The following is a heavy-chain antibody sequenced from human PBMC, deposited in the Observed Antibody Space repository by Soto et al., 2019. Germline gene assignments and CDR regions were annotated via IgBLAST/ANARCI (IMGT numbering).Heavy chain of an antibody. D-gene: IGHD4-17*01. J-gene: IGHJ4*02. CDR3: ARASSRPVPQTIDY. Sequence: QVQLQQWGAGLLKPSETLSLTCAVYGGSFSGYYWSWIRQPPGKGLEWSGEINHSGSTNYNPSLMSRITITVDPSKNLFSLKLSSLTAADTAVYYCARASSRPVPQTIDYWGQGTLVTVSS. V-gene: IGHV4-34*01. CDR1: GGSFSGYY. CDR2: INHSGST.